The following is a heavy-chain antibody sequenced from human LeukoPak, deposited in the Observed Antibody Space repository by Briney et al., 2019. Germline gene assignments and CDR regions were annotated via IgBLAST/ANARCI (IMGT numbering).Heavy chain of an antibody. D-gene: IGHD4-17*01. CDR1: GFTFTSYY. Sequence: PGGSLRLSCAASGFTFTSYYMHWVRQAPGQGLEWMGIINPSGGSTSYAQKFQGRVTMTRDTSTSTVYMELSSLRSEDTAVYYCARDDNGDHAFDYWGQGTLVTVSS. CDR2: INPSGGST. V-gene: IGHV1-46*01. J-gene: IGHJ4*02. CDR3: ARDDNGDHAFDY.